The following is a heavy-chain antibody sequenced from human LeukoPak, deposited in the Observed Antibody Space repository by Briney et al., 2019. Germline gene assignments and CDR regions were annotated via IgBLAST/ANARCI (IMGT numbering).Heavy chain of an antibody. V-gene: IGHV1-69*13. D-gene: IGHD5-24*01. CDR2: IIPIFGTA. Sequence: SVKVSCKASGGTFGSYAISWVRQAPGQGLEWMGGIIPIFGTANYAQKFQGRVTITADESTSTAYMELSSLRSEDTAVYYCASRDGYNFLGDYYYYYMDVWGKGTTVTISS. CDR1: GGTFGSYA. J-gene: IGHJ6*03. CDR3: ASRDGYNFLGDYYYYYMDV.